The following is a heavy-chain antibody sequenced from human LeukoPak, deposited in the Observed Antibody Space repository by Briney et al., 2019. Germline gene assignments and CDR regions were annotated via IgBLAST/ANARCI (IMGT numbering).Heavy chain of an antibody. V-gene: IGHV4-59*08. CDR1: GGSISSYY. J-gene: IGHJ4*02. D-gene: IGHD2-2*03. CDR3: ARHFPLDKDYFDY. CDR2: IRYSGGT. Sequence: PSETLSLICTVSGGSISSYYWSWIRQPPGKGLEGIAYIRYSGGTNYNPSLKSRVTISVGTSKNQFSLNLSPVNAADTAVYYCARHFPLDKDYFDYWGPGTLVTVSS.